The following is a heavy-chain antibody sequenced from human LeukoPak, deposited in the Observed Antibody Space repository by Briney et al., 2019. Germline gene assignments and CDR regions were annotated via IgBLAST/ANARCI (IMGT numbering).Heavy chain of an antibody. V-gene: IGHV3-48*01. CDR3: AREGRWFEFDY. Sequence: PGGSLRLSCAASGFTFSSYSMNWVCQAPGKGLEWVSYISSSSSTIYYADSVKGRFTISRDNAKNSLYLQMNSLRAEDTAVYYCAREGRWFEFDYWGQGTLVTVSS. J-gene: IGHJ4*02. D-gene: IGHD3-10*01. CDR1: GFTFSSYS. CDR2: ISSSSSTI.